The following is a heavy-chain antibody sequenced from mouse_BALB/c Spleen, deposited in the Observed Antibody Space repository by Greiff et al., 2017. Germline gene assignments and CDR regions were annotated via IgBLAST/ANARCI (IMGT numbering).Heavy chain of an antibody. CDR1: GFTFSSYA. D-gene: IGHD2-3*01. J-gene: IGHJ2*01. V-gene: IGHV5-6-5*01. CDR2: ISSGGST. Sequence: EVQRVESGGGLVKPGGSLKLSCAASGFTFSSYAMSWVRQTPEKRLEWVASISSGGSTYYPDSVKGRFTISRDNARNILYLQMSSLRSEDTAMYYCARVDGYLYYFDYGGQGTTLTVSS. CDR3: ARVDGYLYYFDY.